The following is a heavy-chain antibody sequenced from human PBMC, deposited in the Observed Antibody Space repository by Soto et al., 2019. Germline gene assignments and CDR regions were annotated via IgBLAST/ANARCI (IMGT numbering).Heavy chain of an antibody. CDR3: ARGNWNYYYGFDV. CDR2: IKPDGSEQ. Sequence: GGSLRLSCAASEFTFDKYYMTWVRQAPGKGPEWVANIKPDGSEQYYVDSVKGRFTISRDNANNSLYLQMNSLRAEDMAVYFCARGNWNYYYGFDVWGQGTTVTVSS. D-gene: IGHD1-20*01. J-gene: IGHJ6*02. V-gene: IGHV3-7*01. CDR1: EFTFDKYY.